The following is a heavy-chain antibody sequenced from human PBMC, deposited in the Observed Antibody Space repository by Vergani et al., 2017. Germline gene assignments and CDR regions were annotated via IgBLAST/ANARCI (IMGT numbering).Heavy chain of an antibody. CDR2: INPNSGGT. V-gene: IGHV1-2*02. Sequence: QVQLVQSGAEVKKPGASVKVSCKASGYTFTGYYMHWVRQAPGQGLEWMGWINPNSGGTNYAQKFQGRVTMTRDTSISTAYMELSRLRSDDTAVYYCARPYDILTGYPTLDYWGQGTRVTVSS. D-gene: IGHD3-9*01. CDR3: ARPYDILTGYPTLDY. J-gene: IGHJ4*02. CDR1: GYTFTGYY.